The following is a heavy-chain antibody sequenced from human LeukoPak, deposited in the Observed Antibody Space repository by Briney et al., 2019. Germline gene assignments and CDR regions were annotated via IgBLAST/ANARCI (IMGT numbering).Heavy chain of an antibody. J-gene: IGHJ4*02. CDR2: ISAYNGNT. D-gene: IGHD3-22*01. V-gene: IGHV1-18*01. CDR1: GYTFTSYG. Sequence: ASVKVSCKASGYTFTSYGISWVRQAPGQGLEWMGWISAYNGNTNYAQRLQGRVTMTTDTSTSTAYMELRSLRSDDTAVYYCARGAFSYYDSSGYYFSFYFDYWGQGTLVTLSS. CDR3: ARGAFSYYDSSGYYFSFYFDY.